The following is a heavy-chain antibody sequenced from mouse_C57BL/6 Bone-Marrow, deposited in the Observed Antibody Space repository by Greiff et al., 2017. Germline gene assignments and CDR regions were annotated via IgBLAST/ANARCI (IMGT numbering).Heavy chain of an antibody. CDR2: IYPGSGST. Sequence: QVQLQQPGAELVKPGASVKMSCKASGYTFTSYWITWVKQRPGQGLEWIGDIYPGSGSTNYNEKFKSKATLTVDTSSIPAYMQRSRLTSEDSAVYYCARPYYSNYWYFDVWGTGTTGTVSS. CDR3: ARPYYSNYWYFDV. J-gene: IGHJ1*03. CDR1: GYTFTSYW. V-gene: IGHV1-55*01. D-gene: IGHD2-5*01.